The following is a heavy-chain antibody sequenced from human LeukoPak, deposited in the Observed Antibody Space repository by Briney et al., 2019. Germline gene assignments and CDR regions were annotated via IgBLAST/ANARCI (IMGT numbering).Heavy chain of an antibody. Sequence: SETLSLTCTVSGGSISSYYWSWLRQPAGKGLEWIGYIYYSGSTNYNPSLKSRVTISVDTSKNQFSLKLSSVTAADTAVYYCARRMKGAFDIWGQGTMVTVSS. CDR1: GGSISSYY. J-gene: IGHJ3*02. CDR3: ARRMKGAFDI. V-gene: IGHV4-59*01. CDR2: IYYSGST.